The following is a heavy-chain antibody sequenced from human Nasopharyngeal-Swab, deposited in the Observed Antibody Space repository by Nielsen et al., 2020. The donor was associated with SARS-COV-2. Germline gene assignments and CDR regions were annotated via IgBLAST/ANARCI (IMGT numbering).Heavy chain of an antibody. Sequence: GESLKISCAASGFTFSSYGMHWVRQAPGKGLEWVAVIWYDGTNQYYADSVKGRFTISRDDSKNTLYLQMNSLRAEDTAVYYCARGGESDRSGHYWGAFAIWGQGTMVTVSS. J-gene: IGHJ3*02. CDR1: GFTFSSYG. CDR3: ARGGESDRSGHYWGAFAI. D-gene: IGHD3-22*01. V-gene: IGHV3-33*01. CDR2: IWYDGTNQ.